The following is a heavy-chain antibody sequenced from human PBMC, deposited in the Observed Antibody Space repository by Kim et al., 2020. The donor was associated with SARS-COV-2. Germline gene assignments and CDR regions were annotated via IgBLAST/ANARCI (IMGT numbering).Heavy chain of an antibody. CDR3: ARDSGGSLDY. CDR1: GFTFSSYW. Sequence: GGSLRLSCAASGFTFSSYWMGWVRQAPGKGLEWLANIKQDQSDRHYVDSVRGRFTISRDNGKNSLYLQMNSLRAEDTAVYYCARDSGGSLDYWGQGTLVT. D-gene: IGHD3-16*01. J-gene: IGHJ4*02. CDR2: IKQDQSDR. V-gene: IGHV3-7*03.